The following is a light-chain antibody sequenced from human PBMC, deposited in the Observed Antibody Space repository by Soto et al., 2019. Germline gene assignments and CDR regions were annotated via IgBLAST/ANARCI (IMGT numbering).Light chain of an antibody. CDR3: QQYGSSPST. CDR1: QSVYRNF. V-gene: IGKV3-20*01. J-gene: IGKJ3*01. CDR2: GAS. Sequence: EIVLTQSPGTLSLSPGERATLSCRASQSVYRNFLAWYQQKPGQAPRLLIYGASNRATGIPDRFSGSGSGTDFTLIISSLEPEVFAVYYCQQYGSSPSTFGPGTKVDIK.